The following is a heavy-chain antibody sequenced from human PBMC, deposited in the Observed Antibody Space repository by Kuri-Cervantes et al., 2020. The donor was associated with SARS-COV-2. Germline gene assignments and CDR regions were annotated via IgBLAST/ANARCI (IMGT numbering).Heavy chain of an antibody. CDR3: ARDLNGQLWSTGLGY. V-gene: IGHV4-59*11. Sequence: SETLSLTCTVSGGSISDHYWSWIRQSPGKGLEWIGYIYDSGNTNYNPSLKSRVTVSVDKSKNHFSLRLSSVTAADTAVYYCARDLNGQLWSTGLGYWGQGTLVTVSS. D-gene: IGHD5-18*01. J-gene: IGHJ4*02. CDR2: IYDSGNT. CDR1: GGSISDHY.